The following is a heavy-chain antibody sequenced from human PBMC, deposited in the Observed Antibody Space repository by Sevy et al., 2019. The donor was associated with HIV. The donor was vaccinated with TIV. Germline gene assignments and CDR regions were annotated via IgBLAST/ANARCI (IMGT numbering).Heavy chain of an antibody. V-gene: IGHV3-30-3*01. CDR2: ISYDGSNK. D-gene: IGHD4-4*01. CDR3: ARERMSHYSINWFDP. CDR1: GFTFSSYA. Sequence: GGSLRLSCAASGFTFSSYAMHWVRQAPGKGLEWVAVISYDGSNKYYADSVKGRFTISGDNSKNTLYLQMNSLRAEDTAVYYCARERMSHYSINWFDPWGQGTLVTVSS. J-gene: IGHJ5*02.